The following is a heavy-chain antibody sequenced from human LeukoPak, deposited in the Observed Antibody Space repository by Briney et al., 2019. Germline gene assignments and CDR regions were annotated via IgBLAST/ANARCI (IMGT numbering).Heavy chain of an antibody. Sequence: SETQSLTCTVSGGSISSSSYYWGWIRQPPGKGLEWIGSIYYSGSTYYNPSLKSRVTISVDTSKNQFSLKLSSVTAADTAVYYCARGRRVRGVISRLSYYYYMDVWGKGTTVTVSS. CDR3: ARGRRVRGVISRLSYYYYMDV. CDR1: GGSISSSSYY. J-gene: IGHJ6*03. V-gene: IGHV4-39*07. CDR2: IYYSGST. D-gene: IGHD3-10*01.